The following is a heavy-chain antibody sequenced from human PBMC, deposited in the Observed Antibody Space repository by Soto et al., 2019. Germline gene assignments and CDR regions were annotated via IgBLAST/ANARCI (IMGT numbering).Heavy chain of an antibody. V-gene: IGHV4-61*01. Sequence: PSETLSLTCTVSGGSVSSGSYYWSWIRQPPGKGLEWIGYIYYSGSTNYNPSLKSRVTISVDTSKNQFSLKLSSVTAADTAVYYCARVSWLGDCTNGVCPYYYYGMDVWGQGTTVTVSS. D-gene: IGHD2-8*01. J-gene: IGHJ6*02. CDR2: IYYSGST. CDR1: GGSVSSGSYY. CDR3: ARVSWLGDCTNGVCPYYYYGMDV.